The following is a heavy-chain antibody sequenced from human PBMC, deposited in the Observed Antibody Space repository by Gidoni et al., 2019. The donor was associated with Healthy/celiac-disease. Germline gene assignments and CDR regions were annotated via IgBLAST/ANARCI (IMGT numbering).Heavy chain of an antibody. CDR1: GFTFSSYG. V-gene: IGHV3-33*01. Sequence: QVQLVESGGGVVQPGRSLRLSCAASGFTFSSYGMHWVRQAPGKGLEWVAVIWYDGSNKYYADSGKGRFTISRDNSKNTLYLQMNSLRAEDTAVYYCARGGPTTVTLSFDYWGQGTLVTVSS. J-gene: IGHJ4*02. CDR3: ARGGPTTVTLSFDY. CDR2: IWYDGSNK. D-gene: IGHD4-17*01.